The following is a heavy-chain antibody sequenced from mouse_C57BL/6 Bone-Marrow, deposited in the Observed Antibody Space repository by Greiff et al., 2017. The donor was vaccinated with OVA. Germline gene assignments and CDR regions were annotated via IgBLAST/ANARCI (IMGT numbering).Heavy chain of an antibody. Sequence: QVQLQQSGAELARPGASVKLSCKASGYTFTSYGISWVKQRTGQGLEWIGEIYPRSGNTYYNEKFKGKATLTADKASNTAYMELSSLTSEDSAVYFCARPSITTVVAPFAYWGQGTLVTVSA. CDR2: IYPRSGNT. CDR3: ARPSITTVVAPFAY. D-gene: IGHD1-1*01. J-gene: IGHJ3*01. CDR1: GYTFTSYG. V-gene: IGHV1-81*01.